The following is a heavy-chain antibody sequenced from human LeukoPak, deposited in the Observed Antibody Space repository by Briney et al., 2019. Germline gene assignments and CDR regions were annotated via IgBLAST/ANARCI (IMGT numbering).Heavy chain of an antibody. V-gene: IGHV3-9*01. Sequence: GGSLRLSCAASGFTFDDYAMHWVRQAPGKGLEWVSGISWNSGSIGYADSVKGRFTISRDNAKNSLYLQMNSLRAEDTALYYCSKDLRYYGQNLDYWGQGTLVTVSS. CDR3: SKDLRYYGQNLDY. D-gene: IGHD3-22*01. CDR1: GFTFDDYA. CDR2: ISWNSGSI. J-gene: IGHJ4*02.